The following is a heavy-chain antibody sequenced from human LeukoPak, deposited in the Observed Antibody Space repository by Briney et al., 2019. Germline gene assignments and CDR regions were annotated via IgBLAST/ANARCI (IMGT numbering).Heavy chain of an antibody. CDR1: GFTFSSYW. J-gene: IGHJ4*02. Sequence: GGSLRLSCAASGFTFSSYWMHWVRQAPGKGLVWVSRINYDGTTTTYADSVKGRFTISRDNAQDSLFLQMNSLGAEDTAVYYCAKAHPGFDYWGQGVLVTVSS. CDR2: INYDGTTT. CDR3: AKAHPGFDY. V-gene: IGHV3-74*01.